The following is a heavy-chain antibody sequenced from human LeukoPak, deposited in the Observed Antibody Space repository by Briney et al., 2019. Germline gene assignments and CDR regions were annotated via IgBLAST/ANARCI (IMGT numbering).Heavy chain of an antibody. D-gene: IGHD3-3*01. CDR3: ARTYYDFWSGPPPYCYYMDV. J-gene: IGHJ6*03. CDR2: IIPIFGTA. V-gene: IGHV1-69*05. Sequence: GSSVKVSCKASGGTFSSYAISWVRQAPGQGLEWMGGIIPIFGTANYAQKFQGRVTITRNTSISTAYMELSSLRSEDTAVYYCARTYYDFWSGPPPYCYYMDVWGKGTTVTVSS. CDR1: GGTFSSYA.